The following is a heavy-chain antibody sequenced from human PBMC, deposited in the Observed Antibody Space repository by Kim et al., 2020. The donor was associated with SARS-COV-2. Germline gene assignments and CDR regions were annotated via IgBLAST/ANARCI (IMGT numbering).Heavy chain of an antibody. J-gene: IGHJ6*02. CDR1: GGTFSSYA. Sequence: SVKVSCKASGGTFSSYAISWVRQAPGQGLEWMGRIIPIFCTANYAQKFQGRVTITADESTSTAYMELSSLRSEDTAVYYCARVKYYDSSGYHPASYYYYGMDVWGQGTTVTVSS. V-gene: IGHV1-69*13. CDR3: ARVKYYDSSGYHPASYYYYGMDV. D-gene: IGHD3-22*01. CDR2: IIPIFCTA.